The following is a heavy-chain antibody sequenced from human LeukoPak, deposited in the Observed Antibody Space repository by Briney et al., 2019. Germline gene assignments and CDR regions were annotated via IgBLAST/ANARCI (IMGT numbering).Heavy chain of an antibody. CDR3: ARSRYSSSFNPCDY. CDR1: GGSISSYY. J-gene: IGHJ4*02. V-gene: IGHV4-4*09. CDR2: IYTSGST. D-gene: IGHD6-13*01. Sequence: SETLSLTCTVSGGSISSYYWSWIRQPPGKGLEWIGYIYTSGSTGYNPSLKSRVTISVDTSKNQSSLMLSSVTAADTAVYYCARSRYSSSFNPCDYWGQGTLVTVSS.